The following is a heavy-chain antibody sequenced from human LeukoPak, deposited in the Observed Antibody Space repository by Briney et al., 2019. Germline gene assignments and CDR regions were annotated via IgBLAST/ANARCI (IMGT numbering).Heavy chain of an antibody. CDR3: ARDPLYSSGWYAFDY. CDR1: GFTFSSYN. J-gene: IGHJ4*02. CDR2: ISSSSSYI. D-gene: IGHD6-19*01. V-gene: IGHV3-21*01. Sequence: GGSLRLSCAASGFTFSSYNMNWVRQAPGKGLEWVASISSSSSYIYYADSVKGRFTISRDNAKNSLYLQMNSLRAEDTAVYYCARDPLYSSGWYAFDYWGQGTLVTVSS.